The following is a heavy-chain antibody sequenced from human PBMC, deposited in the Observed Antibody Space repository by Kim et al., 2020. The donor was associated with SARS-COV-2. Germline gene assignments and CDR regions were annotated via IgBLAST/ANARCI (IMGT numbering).Heavy chain of an antibody. CDR2: ISGSGGST. CDR1: GFTFSSYA. D-gene: IGHD3-16*01. Sequence: GGSLRLSCAASGFTFSSYAMSWVRQAPGKGLEWVSTISGSGGSTYYADSVKGRFTISRDNSKNTLYLQMNSLRAEDTAVYYCAKRPWGDYYFDYWGQGTLVTVSS. V-gene: IGHV3-23*01. CDR3: AKRPWGDYYFDY. J-gene: IGHJ4*02.